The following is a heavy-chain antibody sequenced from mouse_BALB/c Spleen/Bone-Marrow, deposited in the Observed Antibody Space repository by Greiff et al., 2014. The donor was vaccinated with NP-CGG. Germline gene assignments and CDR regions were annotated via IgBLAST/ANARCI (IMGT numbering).Heavy chain of an antibody. CDR1: GYTFTSYW. J-gene: IGHJ1*01. CDR2: INPSTGYT. Sequence: VQVVESGAELAKPGASVKMSCKASGYTFTSYWMHWVKQSPGQGLEWIGYINPSTGYTEYNQKFKDKATLTADKSSSTAYMQLSCLTSEDSAVYYCARRDYWYFDVWGAGTTVTVSS. CDR3: ARRDYWYFDV. V-gene: IGHV1-7*01.